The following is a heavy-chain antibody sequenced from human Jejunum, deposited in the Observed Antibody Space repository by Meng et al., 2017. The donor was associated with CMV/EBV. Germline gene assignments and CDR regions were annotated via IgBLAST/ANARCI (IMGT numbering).Heavy chain of an antibody. Sequence: TVSGGSISSGGIDWDWIRQPQGKGMKWIGNIKDSGGTSYNPSLRSRVTVSADTSKNQFSLSLSSVTAADTAVYYCARDAGSAQSDYWGQGTLVTVSS. D-gene: IGHD2-15*01. CDR2: IKDSGGT. V-gene: IGHV4-39*07. J-gene: IGHJ4*02. CDR3: ARDAGSAQSDY. CDR1: GGSISSGGID.